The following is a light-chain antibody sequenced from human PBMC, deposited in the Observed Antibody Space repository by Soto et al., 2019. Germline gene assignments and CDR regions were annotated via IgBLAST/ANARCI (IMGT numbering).Light chain of an antibody. J-gene: IGKJ2*01. CDR3: QQRYT. V-gene: IGKV3-11*01. CDR2: DVS. CDR1: QSVSTY. Sequence: EIVLTQSPATLSLSPGERATLSCRASQSVSTYLAWYQQKPGQAPRLLIYDVSNRATGIPSRFSGSGSGTDFTLTISSLEPEDFAVYYCQQRYTFGQGTKLEIE.